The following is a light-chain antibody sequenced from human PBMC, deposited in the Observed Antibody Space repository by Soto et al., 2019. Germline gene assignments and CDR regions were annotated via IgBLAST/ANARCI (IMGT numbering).Light chain of an antibody. Sequence: QSALTQPASVSGSPAQSITISCTGSSSDIGDYNFVSWYQQHPGKAPKLMIDGVSLRPSGVSDRFSGSKSGNTASLTISGLQAEDEADYYCSSYTSTSPPVLFGTGTKLTVL. CDR1: SSDIGDYNF. V-gene: IGLV2-14*01. CDR3: SSYTSTSPPVL. CDR2: GVS. J-gene: IGLJ1*01.